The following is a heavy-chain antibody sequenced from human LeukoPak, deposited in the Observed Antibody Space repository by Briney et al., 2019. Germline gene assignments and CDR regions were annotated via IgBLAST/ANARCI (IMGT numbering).Heavy chain of an antibody. Sequence: ASVKVSCKASGYTFTSYDINWVRQATGQGLEWMGWMNPNSGNTGYAQKFQGRVTMTRNTSIGTAYMELSSLRSKDTAVYYCARHPDRSGIDYWGQGTLVTVSS. V-gene: IGHV1-8*01. CDR1: GYTFTSYD. CDR3: ARHPDRSGIDY. CDR2: MNPNSGNT. D-gene: IGHD1-14*01. J-gene: IGHJ4*02.